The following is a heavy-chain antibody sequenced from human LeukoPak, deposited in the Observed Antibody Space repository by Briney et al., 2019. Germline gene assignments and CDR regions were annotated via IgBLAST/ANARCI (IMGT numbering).Heavy chain of an antibody. D-gene: IGHD3-3*01. V-gene: IGHV3-30-3*01. CDR1: GFTFSSYA. Sequence: LTAVSLRLYCAAYGFTFSSYAMHWVRQAPGKGLMGVAVISYDGSNKYYADSVKGRFTISRDNSKNTLYLQMNRLRAEDTAVYYCAREENSYYDFSSGRLGMDVWGQGTTVTVS. CDR3: AREENSYYDFSSGRLGMDV. CDR2: ISYDGSNK. J-gene: IGHJ6*02.